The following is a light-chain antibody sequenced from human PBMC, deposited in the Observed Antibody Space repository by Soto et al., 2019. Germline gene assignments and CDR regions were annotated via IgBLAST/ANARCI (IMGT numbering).Light chain of an antibody. CDR3: KEYYTTPLT. V-gene: IGKV4-1*01. CDR1: QSALYSSNNKNY. Sequence: EIVIDQSAGYLARSLGATYNINCKSSQSALYSSNNKNYLAWYQQKPRQPPKLLIYWAHTRESGVPDRFSGSGSGTDFTLTITSLQAEDVAVYYCKEYYTTPLTFGGGTKVDIK. CDR2: WAH. J-gene: IGKJ4*01.